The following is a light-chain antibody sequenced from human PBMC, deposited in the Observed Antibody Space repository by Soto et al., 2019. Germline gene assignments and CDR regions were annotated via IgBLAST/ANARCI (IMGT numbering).Light chain of an antibody. CDR2: GAS. J-gene: IGKJ1*01. CDR3: QQYNNWPPWT. CDR1: QSVSSN. V-gene: IGKV3-15*01. Sequence: EIVMTQSPATLSESPGERAALSCRASQSVSSNLAWYQQKPGQAPRLLIYGASTRATGIPARFSGSGSGTEFTLTISSLQSEDFAVYYCQQYNNWPPWTFGQGTKVDNK.